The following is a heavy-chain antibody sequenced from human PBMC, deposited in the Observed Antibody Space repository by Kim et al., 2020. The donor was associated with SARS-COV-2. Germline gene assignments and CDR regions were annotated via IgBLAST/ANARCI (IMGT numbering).Heavy chain of an antibody. J-gene: IGHJ4*02. CDR2: SDGGGRI. Sequence: SDGGGRIHYADAVKGRFTIPRDNSKSTLFLHMNSLGAEDTAVYYCEASDYWGQGSLVTVSS. V-gene: IGHV3-23*01. CDR3: EASDY.